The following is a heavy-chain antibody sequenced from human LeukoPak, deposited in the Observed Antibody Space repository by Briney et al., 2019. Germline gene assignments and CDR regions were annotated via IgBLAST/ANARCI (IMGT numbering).Heavy chain of an antibody. J-gene: IGHJ5*02. CDR2: ISNRGSI. CDR1: GGSISSYY. V-gene: IGHV4-59*01. Sequence: SETLSLTCTVSGGSISSYYWSWIRQPPGKGLEWIGYISNRGSINYNPSLKSRVTISVDTSKNQFSLKLSSVTAADTAVYYCARDPSGINWFDPWGQGTLVTVSS. D-gene: IGHD3-10*01. CDR3: ARDPSGINWFDP.